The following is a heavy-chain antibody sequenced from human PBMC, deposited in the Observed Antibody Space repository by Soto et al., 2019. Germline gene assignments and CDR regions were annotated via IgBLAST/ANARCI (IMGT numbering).Heavy chain of an antibody. J-gene: IGHJ4*02. CDR1: GFTFSNYG. CDR3: ANPSGSYTWNDFYFHY. V-gene: IGHV3-23*01. Sequence: EVQLLESGGGLVQPGGSLRLSCAASGFTFSNYGMSWVRQAPGKGLEWVSTISNGGGTTYYADSVKGRFTISRDNPRSTLYLQMNGLRAEDTAIYYCANPSGSYTWNDFYFHYWGQGTLVTVSS. CDR2: ISNGGGTT. D-gene: IGHD1-20*01.